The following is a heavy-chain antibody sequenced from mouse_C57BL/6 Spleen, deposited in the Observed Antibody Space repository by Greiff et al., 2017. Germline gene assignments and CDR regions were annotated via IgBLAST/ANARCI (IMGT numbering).Heavy chain of an antibody. CDR3: ARVYYGSSYFDY. CDR1: GFTFSDYY. J-gene: IGHJ2*01. D-gene: IGHD1-1*01. V-gene: IGHV5-16*01. Sequence: VESEGGLVQPGSSMKLSCTASGFTFSDYYMAWVRQVPEKGLEWVANINYDGSSTYYLDSLKSRFIISRDNAKNILYLQMSSLKSEDTATYYCARVYYGSSYFDYWGQGTTLTVSS. CDR2: INYDGSST.